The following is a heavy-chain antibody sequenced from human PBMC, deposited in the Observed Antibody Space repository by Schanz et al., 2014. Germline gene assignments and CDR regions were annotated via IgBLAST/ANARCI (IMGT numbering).Heavy chain of an antibody. CDR1: GFTFSTYN. D-gene: IGHD3-3*01. CDR3: ARDKGGYYPFDY. J-gene: IGHJ4*02. V-gene: IGHV3-21*01. Sequence: EVQLLESGGGLVKPGGSLRLSCAASGFTFSTYNMNWVRQAPGKGLEWVSSITSSSTYIHYADSVKGRFTISRDNAKNSLYLQMNSLRAEDTAVYFCARDKGGYYPFDYWGQGTLVTVSS. CDR2: ITSSSTYI.